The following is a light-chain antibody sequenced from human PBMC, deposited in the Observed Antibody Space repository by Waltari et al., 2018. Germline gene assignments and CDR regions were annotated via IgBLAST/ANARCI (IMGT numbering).Light chain of an antibody. CDR1: QSVFYRSDNNKY. CDR3: QQYYRSRT. J-gene: IGKJ1*01. CDR2: CAS. Sequence: DIVMTQSPDSLAVSLGERATIDCKSSQSVFYRSDNNKYQAWYQHKPGQPPKLHFYCASTRESGVLDRFSASGSGTDFTLTINNLQAEDVAVYYCQQYYRSRTFGQGTKVEIK. V-gene: IGKV4-1*01.